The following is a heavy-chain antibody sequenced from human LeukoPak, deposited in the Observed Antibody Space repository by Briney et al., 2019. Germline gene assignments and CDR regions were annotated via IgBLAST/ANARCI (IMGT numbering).Heavy chain of an antibody. J-gene: IGHJ4*02. CDR2: IFPSGGEI. CDR1: GFTFSTFA. V-gene: IGHV3-23*01. D-gene: IGHD2-8*02. CDR3: ATYRQVLLPFES. Sequence: GGSLRLSCAAYGFTFSTFAMIWVRQPPGKGLEWVSSIFPSGGEIHYADSVRGRFTISRDNSKSTLSLQMNSLRAEDTAIYYCATYRQVLLPFESWGQGTLVTVSS.